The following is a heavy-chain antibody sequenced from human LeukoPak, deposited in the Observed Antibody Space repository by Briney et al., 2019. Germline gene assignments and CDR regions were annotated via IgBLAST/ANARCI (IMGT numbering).Heavy chain of an antibody. CDR2: ISAYNGNT. V-gene: IGHV1-18*01. CDR3: ARRKTTYYYDSSGYSDY. Sequence: ASVKASCKASGYTFSSYGISWVRQAPGQGLEWMGWISAYNGNTNYAQKLQGRVTMTTDTSMSTAYMELRSLRSDDTAVYYCARRKTTYYYDSSGYSDYWGQGTLVTVSS. CDR1: GYTFSSYG. J-gene: IGHJ4*02. D-gene: IGHD3-22*01.